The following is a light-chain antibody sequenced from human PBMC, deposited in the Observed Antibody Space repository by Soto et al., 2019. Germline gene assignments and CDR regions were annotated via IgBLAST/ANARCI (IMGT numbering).Light chain of an antibody. V-gene: IGKV4-1*01. CDR1: QSVLYSSNNRNY. Sequence: DIVMTQSPDSLAVSLGERATINCKSSQSVLYSSNNRNYLTWFQQKPGQPPKLLIYWASTRESGVPDRFSGSGSGTDFTLTIGSLQHEDVAVYYCQQYYSNPFTFGPGTKVDIK. J-gene: IGKJ3*01. CDR3: QQYYSNPFT. CDR2: WAS.